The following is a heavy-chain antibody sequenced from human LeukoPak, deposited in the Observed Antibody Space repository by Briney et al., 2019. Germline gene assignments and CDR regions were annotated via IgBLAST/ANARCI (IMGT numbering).Heavy chain of an antibody. CDR3: ARVTNNYFDY. CDR1: GFTFSSYE. CDR2: ISSSGSTI. Sequence: PGGSLRLSCAASGFTFSSYEMNWVRQAPGKRLEWVSYISSSGSTIHYADSVKGRFTISRDNAKNSLYLQMNSLRAEDTAVYYCARVTNNYFDYWGQGTLVTVSS. V-gene: IGHV3-48*03. D-gene: IGHD2-8*01. J-gene: IGHJ4*02.